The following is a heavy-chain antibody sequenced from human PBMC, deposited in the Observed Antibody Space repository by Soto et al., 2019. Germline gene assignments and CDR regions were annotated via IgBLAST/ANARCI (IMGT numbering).Heavy chain of an antibody. CDR3: AKDANSSPSETQFDY. Sequence: PGGSLRLSCAASGFTFDDYAMHWVRQAPGKGLEWVSGISWNSGSIGYADSVKGRFTISRDNAKNSLYLQMNSLRAEDTALYYCAKDANSSPSETQFDYWGQGTLVTVSS. J-gene: IGHJ4*02. D-gene: IGHD6-13*01. CDR2: ISWNSGSI. CDR1: GFTFDDYA. V-gene: IGHV3-9*01.